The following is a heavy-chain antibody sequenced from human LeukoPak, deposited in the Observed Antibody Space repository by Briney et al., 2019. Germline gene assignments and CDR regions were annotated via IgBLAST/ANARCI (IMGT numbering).Heavy chain of an antibody. J-gene: IGHJ6*02. CDR1: GXSFTSHW. D-gene: IGHD2-2*01. Sequence: GESLKISCKGSGXSFTSHWISWVRQMPGKGLEWMGRIDPSDSYTNYSPSFQGHVTISADKSISTAYLQWSSLKASDTAMYYCAALFSGLRSTSPSYYYYGMDVWGQGTTATVSS. V-gene: IGHV5-10-1*01. CDR3: AALFSGLRSTSPSYYYYGMDV. CDR2: IDPSDSYT.